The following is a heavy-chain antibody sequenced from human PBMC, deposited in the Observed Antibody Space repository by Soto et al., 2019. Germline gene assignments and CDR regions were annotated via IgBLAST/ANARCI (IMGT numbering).Heavy chain of an antibody. Sequence: SETLALTCAVSGGSISSSNWWSWVRQPPGKGLEWIGEIYHSGSTNYNPSLKSRVTISVDKSKNQFSLKLSSVTAADTAVYYCLKVPAAMGIYYYYYGMDVWGQGTTVTGSS. V-gene: IGHV4-4*02. J-gene: IGHJ6*02. CDR2: IYHSGST. CDR1: GGSISSSNW. CDR3: LKVPAAMGIYYYYYGMDV. D-gene: IGHD2-2*01.